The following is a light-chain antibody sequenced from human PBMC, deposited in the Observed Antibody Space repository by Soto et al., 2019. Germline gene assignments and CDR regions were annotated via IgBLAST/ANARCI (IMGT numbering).Light chain of an antibody. V-gene: IGKV1-5*03. Sequence: DIHMTQSPSTLSASVGDRVTITCRASQSISSWLAWYQQKPGKAPKLLIYKTSSLETGVPSRFSGSGSGTEFTLTISSLQPDDFATNYCQHYKDYSWTFGQGTKVEVK. CDR2: KTS. J-gene: IGKJ1*01. CDR3: QHYKDYSWT. CDR1: QSISSW.